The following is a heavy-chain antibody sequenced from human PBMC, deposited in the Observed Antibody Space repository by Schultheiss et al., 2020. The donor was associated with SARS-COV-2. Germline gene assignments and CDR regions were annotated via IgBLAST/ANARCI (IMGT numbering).Heavy chain of an antibody. CDR3: ARDGDTAMVPIDCYYGMDV. V-gene: IGHV3-48*01. J-gene: IGHJ6*02. CDR1: GFTFSSYS. Sequence: GGSLRLSCAASGFTFSSYSMNWVRQAPGKGLEWVSYISSSSSTIYYADSVKGRFTISRDNAKNSLYLQMNSLSAEDTAVYYCARDGDTAMVPIDCYYGMDVWGRETTRTVAS. CDR2: ISSSSSTI. D-gene: IGHD5-18*01.